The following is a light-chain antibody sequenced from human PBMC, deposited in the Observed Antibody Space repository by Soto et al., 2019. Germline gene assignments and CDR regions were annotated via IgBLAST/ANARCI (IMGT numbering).Light chain of an antibody. J-gene: IGKJ4*01. CDR1: QSISAY. CDR3: AQLHSYPLA. V-gene: IGKV1-9*01. CDR2: AAS. Sequence: DIQLTQSPSSLSASVGDRVTITCRASQSISAYLAWYQQKPGKAPKLLIYAASTLQTGVRSRFSGSGSGASFSLTISSLQPEDFATYYCAQLHSYPLAYGGGTKVEIK.